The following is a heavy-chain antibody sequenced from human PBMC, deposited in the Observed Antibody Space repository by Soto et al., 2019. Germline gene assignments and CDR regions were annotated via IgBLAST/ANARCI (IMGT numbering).Heavy chain of an antibody. V-gene: IGHV1-3*01. J-gene: IGHJ6*02. CDR1: GYTFTGYY. Sequence: ASVKVSCKASGYTFTGYYMHWVRQAPGQGLEWMGWINAGNGNTKYSQKFQGRVTITRDTSASTAYMELSSLRSEDTAVYYCARDRRYSYYYYGMDVWGQGTTVTVSS. CDR2: INAGNGNT. CDR3: ARDRRYSYYYYGMDV.